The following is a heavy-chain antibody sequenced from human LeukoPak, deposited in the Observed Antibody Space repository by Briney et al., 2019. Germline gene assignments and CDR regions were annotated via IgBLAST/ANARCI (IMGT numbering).Heavy chain of an antibody. Sequence: GGSLRLSCVGSGFTSIAYALTWARQAPGKGLEWVSVIYSGGNTYYADSVKGRFTISRDNSKNTLYLQMNSLRAEDTAVYYCARGLSGWVVSAFDIWGQGTMVTVSS. V-gene: IGHV3-53*01. J-gene: IGHJ3*02. CDR2: IYSGGNT. CDR3: ARGLSGWVVSAFDI. CDR1: GFTSIAYA. D-gene: IGHD6-19*01.